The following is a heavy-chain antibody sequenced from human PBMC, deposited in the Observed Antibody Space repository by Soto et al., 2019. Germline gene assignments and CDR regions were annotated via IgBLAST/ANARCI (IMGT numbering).Heavy chain of an antibody. CDR1: GFTFSDYY. Sequence: GGSLRLSCAASGFTFSDYYMSWIRQAPGKGLEWVSYISSSGSTIYYADSVKGRFTISRDNAKNSLYLQMNSLRAEDTAVYYCATEVGPYGSGSYYRYYYGMDVWGQGTTVTVSS. V-gene: IGHV3-11*01. D-gene: IGHD3-10*01. J-gene: IGHJ6*02. CDR2: ISSSGSTI. CDR3: ATEVGPYGSGSYYRYYYGMDV.